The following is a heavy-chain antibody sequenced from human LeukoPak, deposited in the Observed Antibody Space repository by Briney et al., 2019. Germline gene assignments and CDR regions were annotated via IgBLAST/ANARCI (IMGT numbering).Heavy chain of an antibody. CDR3: ARVKSYDILTGDYNWFDP. D-gene: IGHD3-9*01. V-gene: IGHV4-38-2*02. J-gene: IGHJ5*02. Sequence: SETLSLTCTVSGYSISSGYYWGWIRQPPGKGLELIGSIYHSGRTFYNPSLKSRVTISVDTSKNQFSLKLSSVTAADTAVYYCARVKSYDILTGDYNWFDPWGQGTLVTVSS. CDR1: GYSISSGYY. CDR2: IYHSGRT.